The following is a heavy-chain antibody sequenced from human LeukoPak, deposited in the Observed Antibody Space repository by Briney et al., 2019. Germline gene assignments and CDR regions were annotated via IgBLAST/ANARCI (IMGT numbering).Heavy chain of an antibody. J-gene: IGHJ3*02. V-gene: IGHV4-59*08. D-gene: IGHD2-21*02. Sequence: SETLSLTCTVSVGSINNYYWSWIRLPPGKGLEWIGYISYSGSTNYNPSLKSRVTISVDTSKNQFSLKLSSVTAADTAVYYCARPQYCGANCNHAFNIWGQGTLVTVSS. CDR2: ISYSGST. CDR1: VGSINNYY. CDR3: ARPQYCGANCNHAFNI.